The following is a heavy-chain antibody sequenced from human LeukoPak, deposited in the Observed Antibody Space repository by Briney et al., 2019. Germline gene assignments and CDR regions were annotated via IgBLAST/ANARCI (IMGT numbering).Heavy chain of an antibody. D-gene: IGHD3-22*01. CDR2: IYTSGST. Sequence: PSETLSLTCTVSGGSVSRSPYYWSWIRQPPGKGLEWIGYIYTSGSTNYNPSLKSRVTMSVDTSKNQFSLKLSSVTAADTAVYYCARDRYCYDSSGYYPHYYFDYWGQGTLVTVSS. CDR3: ARDRYCYDSSGYYPHYYFDY. CDR1: GGSVSRSPYY. J-gene: IGHJ4*02. V-gene: IGHV4-61*01.